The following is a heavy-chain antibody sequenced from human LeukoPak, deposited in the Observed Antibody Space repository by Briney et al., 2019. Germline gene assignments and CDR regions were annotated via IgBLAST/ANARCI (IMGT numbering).Heavy chain of an antibody. CDR2: ISGSGGST. CDR3: AKGYDGGERLFDY. V-gene: IGHV3-23*01. Sequence: PGGSLRLSCAASGFTFSSYAMSWVHQAPGKGLECVSGISGSGGSTSYADSVKGRFTISRDNSKNTLYLQLNSLRAEDTAVYYCAKGYDGGERLFDYWGQGTLVTVSS. D-gene: IGHD5-12*01. CDR1: GFTFSSYA. J-gene: IGHJ4*02.